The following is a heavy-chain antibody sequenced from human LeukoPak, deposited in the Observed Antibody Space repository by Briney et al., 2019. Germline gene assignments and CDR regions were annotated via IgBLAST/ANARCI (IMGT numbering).Heavy chain of an antibody. D-gene: IGHD6-19*01. J-gene: IGHJ5*02. CDR2: INHSGST. CDR3: ARAGFAYSSGWWWFDP. Sequence: SETLSLTCAVYGGSFSGYYWSWIRQPPGKGLEWIGEINHSGSTNYNPSLKSRVTISVDTSKNQFSLKLSSVTAADTAVYYCARAGFAYSSGWWWFDPWGQGTLVTVSS. CDR1: GGSFSGYY. V-gene: IGHV4-34*01.